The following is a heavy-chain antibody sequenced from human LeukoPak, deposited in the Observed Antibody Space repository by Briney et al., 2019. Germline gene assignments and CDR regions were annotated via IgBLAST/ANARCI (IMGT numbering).Heavy chain of an antibody. D-gene: IGHD1-26*01. CDR2: IYYSGGT. CDR3: ARHGVPGPVGVTSDNWFDP. Sequence: NPSETLSLTCTVSGGFISSSSYYWGWIRQPPGKGLEWIASIYYSGGTYYNPSLKSRVTISVDTSKNQFSLNLSFVTAADTAIYYCARHGVPGPVGVTSDNWFDPWGQGSLVTVSS. J-gene: IGHJ5*02. V-gene: IGHV4-39*01. CDR1: GGFISSSSYY.